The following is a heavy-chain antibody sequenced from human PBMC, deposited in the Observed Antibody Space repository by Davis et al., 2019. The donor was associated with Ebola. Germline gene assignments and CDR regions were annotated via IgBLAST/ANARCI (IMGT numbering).Heavy chain of an antibody. D-gene: IGHD1-1*01. Sequence: GGSLRPSCPGPGFAFADFAMHWVRQPHGKVPVWVAGISWNSDSIVYADSVKGRLTTSRDNAKNSLYLQMNSLRGEDTAFYYCEKGRTIRLALDFWGRGTLVNGSS. CDR3: EKGRTIRLALDF. CDR1: GFAFADFA. V-gene: IGHV3-9*01. CDR2: ISWNSDSI. J-gene: IGHJ4*02.